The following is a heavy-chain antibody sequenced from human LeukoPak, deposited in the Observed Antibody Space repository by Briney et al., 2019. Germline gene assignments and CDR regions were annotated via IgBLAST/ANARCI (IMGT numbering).Heavy chain of an antibody. CDR1: GGTLSYY. D-gene: IGHD6-19*01. CDR3: ARGPSGRDGFDI. CDR2: ISGSSGST. Sequence: PSETLSLTCTVSGGTLSYYWSWIRQPAGKGLEWIGRISGSSGSTNYNPSLKSRVTMSVDTSKKQFSLKVSSVTAADTAVYYCARGPSGRDGFDIWGQGTMVTVSS. J-gene: IGHJ3*02. V-gene: IGHV4-4*07.